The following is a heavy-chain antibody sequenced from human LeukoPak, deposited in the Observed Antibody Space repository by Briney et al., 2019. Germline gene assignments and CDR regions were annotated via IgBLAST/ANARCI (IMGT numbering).Heavy chain of an antibody. Sequence: ASAKVSCKVSGYTLTELSMHWVRQAPGKGLEWMGGFDPEDGETIYAQKFQGRVTMTEDTSTDTAYMELSSLRSEDTAVYYCATRGFRGWFGETGYFDYWGQGTLVTVSS. V-gene: IGHV1-24*01. CDR3: ATRGFRGWFGETGYFDY. J-gene: IGHJ4*02. CDR2: FDPEDGET. CDR1: GYTLTELS. D-gene: IGHD3-10*01.